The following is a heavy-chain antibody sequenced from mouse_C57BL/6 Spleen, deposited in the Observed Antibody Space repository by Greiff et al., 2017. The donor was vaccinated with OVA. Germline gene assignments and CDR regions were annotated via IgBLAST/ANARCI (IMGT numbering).Heavy chain of an antibody. J-gene: IGHJ4*01. CDR3: TRSRDY. V-gene: IGHV1-15*01. CDR2: IDPETGGT. Sequence: QVQLQQSGAELVRPGASVTLSCKASGYPFTDYEMHWVQQTPVHGLEWIGAIDPETGGTAYNQKFKGKAILTADKSSSTAYMELRSLTSEDSAVYYCTRSRDYWGQGTSVTVSS. CDR1: GYPFTDYE.